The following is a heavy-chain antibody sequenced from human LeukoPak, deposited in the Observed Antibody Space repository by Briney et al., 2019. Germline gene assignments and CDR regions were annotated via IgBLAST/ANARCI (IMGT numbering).Heavy chain of an antibody. D-gene: IGHD3-10*01. Sequence: SETLSLTCAVYGGSFSAYYWRWIRQAPGKGLEWIAEINHSGSTNYNPSLKSRVTISLDTSKKQFSLKLRSVTAADTAVYYCARRPLRFGEDYFDDWGQGTLVTVSS. CDR2: INHSGST. CDR1: GGSFSAYY. V-gene: IGHV4-34*01. CDR3: ARRPLRFGEDYFDD. J-gene: IGHJ4*02.